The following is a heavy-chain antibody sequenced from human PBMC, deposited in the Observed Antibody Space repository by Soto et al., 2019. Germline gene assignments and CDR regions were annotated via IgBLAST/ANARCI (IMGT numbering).Heavy chain of an antibody. CDR1: GYTFTSYA. CDR2: INAGNGNT. V-gene: IGHV1-3*01. J-gene: IGHJ5*02. CDR3: ARLTLKYNLFDP. Sequence: ASVKVSCKASGYTFTSYAMHWVRQAPGQRLEWMGWINAGNGNTKYSQKFQGRVTITRDTSASTAYMELSSLRSEDTAVYYCARLTLKYNLFDPWGQGTLVTVSS.